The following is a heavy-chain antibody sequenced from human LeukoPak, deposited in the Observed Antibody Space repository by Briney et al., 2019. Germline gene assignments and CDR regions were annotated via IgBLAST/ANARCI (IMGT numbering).Heavy chain of an antibody. Sequence: GGSLRLSCAASGFTFSSNAMHWVRQAPGKGLEWVAVISYDGRNKYYADSVKGRFTISRDNARNTLYLQMNSLRAEDTAVYYCARDMRYSPDYWGQGTLVSVSS. CDR2: ISYDGRNK. J-gene: IGHJ4*02. D-gene: IGHD6-13*01. V-gene: IGHV3-30*04. CDR1: GFTFSSNA. CDR3: ARDMRYSPDY.